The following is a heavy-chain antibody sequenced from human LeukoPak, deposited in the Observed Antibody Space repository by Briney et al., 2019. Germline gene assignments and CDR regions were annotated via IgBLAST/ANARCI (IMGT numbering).Heavy chain of an antibody. D-gene: IGHD3-22*01. CDR3: ARASSGYFGY. CDR1: GFTFRSHW. CDR2: IHQYGGEK. Sequence: GGSLRLSCEGSGFTFRSHWMSWVRQAPGKGLEWVANIHQYGGEKYYVDSVRGRFSISRDNVMNSLYLEMNSLRSEDTAVYYCARASSGYFGYWGQGTLVTVSS. V-gene: IGHV3-7*03. J-gene: IGHJ4*02.